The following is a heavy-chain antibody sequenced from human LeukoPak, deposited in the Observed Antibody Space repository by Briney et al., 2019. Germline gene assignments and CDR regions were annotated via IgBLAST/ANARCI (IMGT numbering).Heavy chain of an antibody. CDR3: ASRGNLYCSSTSCGPSGYFQH. D-gene: IGHD2-2*01. J-gene: IGHJ1*01. V-gene: IGHV4-34*01. Sequence: SETLSLTCAVYGGSFSGYYWSWIRQPPGKGLEWIGEINHSGSTNYNPSLKSRVTISVDTSKNQFSLKLSSVTAADTAVYYCASRGNLYCSSTSCGPSGYFQHWGQGTLVTVSS. CDR2: INHSGST. CDR1: GGSFSGYY.